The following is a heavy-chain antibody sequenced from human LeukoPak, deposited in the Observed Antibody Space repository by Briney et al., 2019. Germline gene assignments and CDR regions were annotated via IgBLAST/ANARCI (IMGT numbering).Heavy chain of an antibody. CDR2: IYYSGSA. J-gene: IGHJ4*02. CDR1: GGSFSGYY. Sequence: SETLSLTCAVYGGSFSGYYWSWIRQPPGKGLEWIGYIYYSGSANYNPSLKSRVTISVDTSKNQFSLKLSSVTAADTAVYYCASSPRGTWIQLWPYYFDYWGQGTLVTVSS. D-gene: IGHD5-18*01. V-gene: IGHV4-59*01. CDR3: ASSPRGTWIQLWPYYFDY.